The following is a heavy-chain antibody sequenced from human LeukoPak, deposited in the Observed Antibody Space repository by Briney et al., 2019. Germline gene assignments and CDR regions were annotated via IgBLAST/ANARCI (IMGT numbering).Heavy chain of an antibody. J-gene: IGHJ4*02. CDR1: GFTFSSYW. CDR3: ARDWSYDLVSSVDY. CDR2: INHNGIVN. Sequence: GGSLRLSCAASGFTFSSYWMNWARQAPGKGLEWVASINHNGIVNYYVDSVKGRFTISRDNAKNSLYLQMNSLRAEDTAVYYCARDWSYDLVSSVDYWGQGTLVTVSS. D-gene: IGHD6-6*01. V-gene: IGHV3-7*01.